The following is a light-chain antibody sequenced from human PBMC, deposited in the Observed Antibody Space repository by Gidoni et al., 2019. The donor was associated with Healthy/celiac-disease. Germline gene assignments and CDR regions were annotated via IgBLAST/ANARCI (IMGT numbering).Light chain of an antibody. Sequence: ETVLTQSPATLSLSPGERATISCRASQSVSSYLAWYQQKPGQAPRLLIYDASNRATGIPARFSGSGSGTDFTLTISSLEPEDFAVYYCQQRSNWLWTFGQGTKVEIK. CDR3: QQRSNWLWT. V-gene: IGKV3-11*01. CDR1: QSVSSY. J-gene: IGKJ1*01. CDR2: DAS.